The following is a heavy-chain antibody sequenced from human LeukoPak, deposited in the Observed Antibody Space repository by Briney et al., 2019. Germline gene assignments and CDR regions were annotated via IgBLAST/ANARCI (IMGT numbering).Heavy chain of an antibody. Sequence: PGGSLRLSCAASGFTFSSYAMSWVRQAPGKGLEWVSAISGSGGSTYYADSVKGRFTISRDNSKNTLYLQMNSLRGEDTAVYYCANNGESSDGYDAFDIWGQGTMVTVSS. V-gene: IGHV3-23*01. J-gene: IGHJ3*02. D-gene: IGHD6-19*01. CDR1: GFTFSSYA. CDR2: ISGSGGST. CDR3: ANNGESSDGYDAFDI.